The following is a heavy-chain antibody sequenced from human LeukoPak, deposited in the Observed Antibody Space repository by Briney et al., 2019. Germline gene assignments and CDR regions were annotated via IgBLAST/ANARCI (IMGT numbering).Heavy chain of an antibody. Sequence: SETLSLTCTVSGGSISSSSYYWGWIRQPPGKGLEWIGSIYYSGSTYYNPSLKSRVTLSVDTSKNQFSLKLSSVTAADTAVYYCARVGSHYYYYYMDVWGKGTTVTVSS. J-gene: IGHJ6*03. CDR2: IYYSGST. CDR3: ARVGSHYYYYYMDV. D-gene: IGHD2-15*01. CDR1: GGSISSSSYY. V-gene: IGHV4-39*07.